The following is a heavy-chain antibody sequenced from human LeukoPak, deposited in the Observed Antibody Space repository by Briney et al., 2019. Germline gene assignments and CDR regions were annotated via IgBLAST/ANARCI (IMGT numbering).Heavy chain of an antibody. Sequence: RASVKVSCKASGYTFTGYYMHWVRQAPGQGLEWMGWISAYNGNTNYAQKLQGRVTMTTDTSTSTAYMELRSLRSDDTAVYYCARDPGYDFWSGYQYYFDYWGQGTLVTVSS. CDR3: ARDPGYDFWSGYQYYFDY. J-gene: IGHJ4*02. CDR1: GYTFTGYY. D-gene: IGHD3-3*01. V-gene: IGHV1-18*04. CDR2: ISAYNGNT.